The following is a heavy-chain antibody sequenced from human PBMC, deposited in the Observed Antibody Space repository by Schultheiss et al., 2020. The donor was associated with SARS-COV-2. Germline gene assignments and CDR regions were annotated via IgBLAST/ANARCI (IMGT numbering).Heavy chain of an antibody. Sequence: SETLSLTCTVSGGSISSYYWSWIRQPAGKGLEWIGRIYTSGSTNYNPSLKSRVTISVDTSKNQFSLKLSSVTAADTAVYYCASAREYSSGWNDAFDIWGQGTMVTVSS. J-gene: IGHJ3*02. CDR3: ASAREYSSGWNDAFDI. D-gene: IGHD6-19*01. CDR2: IYTSGST. V-gene: IGHV4-4*07. CDR1: GGSISSYY.